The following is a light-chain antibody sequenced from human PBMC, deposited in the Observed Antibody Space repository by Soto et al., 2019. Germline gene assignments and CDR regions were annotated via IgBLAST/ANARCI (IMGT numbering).Light chain of an antibody. J-gene: IGLJ2*01. CDR3: LLSYNAARV. CDR1: TGAVTSNHH. Sequence: QAVVTQEPSLTVSPGGTVTLTCGSSTGAVTSNHHPYWFQQKAGQAPRTLIYDTSNKHSWTPGRFSGSLLGDKAALTLSGAQPEDEAQYYCLLSYNAARVFGGGTKVTVL. CDR2: DTS. V-gene: IGLV7-46*01.